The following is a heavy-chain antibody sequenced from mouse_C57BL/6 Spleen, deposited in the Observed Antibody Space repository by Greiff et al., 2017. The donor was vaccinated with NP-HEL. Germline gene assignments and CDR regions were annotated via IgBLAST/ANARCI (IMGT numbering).Heavy chain of an antibody. CDR2: IWTGGGT. CDR3: AREPSYSNYGWYFDV. J-gene: IGHJ1*03. V-gene: IGHV2-9-1*01. Sequence: QVQLQQSGPGLVAPSQSLSITCTVSGFSLTSYAISWVRQPPGKGLEWLGVIWTGGGTNYNSALKSRLSISKDNSKSQVFLKMNSLQTDDTARYYCAREPSYSNYGWYFDVWGTGTTVTVSS. CDR1: GFSLTSYA. D-gene: IGHD2-5*01.